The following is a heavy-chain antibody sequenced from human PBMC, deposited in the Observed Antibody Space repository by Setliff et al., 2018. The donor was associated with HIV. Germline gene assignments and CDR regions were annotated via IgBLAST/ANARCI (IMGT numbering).Heavy chain of an antibody. CDR2: IIPILGIA. J-gene: IGHJ4*02. CDR3: ARDRSYYPNYFDY. V-gene: IGHV1-69*10. Sequence: RASVKVSCKASGGTFSTYAISWVRQAPGHGLEWMGGIIPILGIADYAQKFQGRVTITADNSTSTAYMELSSLRSEDTALYYCARDRSYYPNYFDYWGQGTLVTVSS. D-gene: IGHD1-26*01. CDR1: GGTFSTYA.